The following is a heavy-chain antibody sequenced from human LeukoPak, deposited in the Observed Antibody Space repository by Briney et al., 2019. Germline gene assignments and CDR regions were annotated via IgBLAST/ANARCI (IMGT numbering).Heavy chain of an antibody. CDR1: GYTFTGYY. D-gene: IGHD6-13*01. Sequence: ASVKVSCKASGYTFTGYYMHWVRQAPGQGLEWMGWINPNSGGTNYAQKFQGRVTMTRDTSISTAYMELSRLRSDDTAVYYCARDGDSGIAAARYYYYYMDVWGKGTTVTVSS. CDR3: ARDGDSGIAAARYYYYYMDV. CDR2: INPNSGGT. J-gene: IGHJ6*03. V-gene: IGHV1-2*02.